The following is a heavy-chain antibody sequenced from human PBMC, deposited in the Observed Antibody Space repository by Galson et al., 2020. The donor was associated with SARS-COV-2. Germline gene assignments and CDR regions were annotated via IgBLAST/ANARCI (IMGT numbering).Heavy chain of an antibody. CDR2: IYPADSDT. CDR1: GYSFAGYW. V-gene: IGHV5-51*01. CDR3: ARHFSRHVMNSIYIDS. Sequence: GEYLKISCKGSGYSFAGYWIGWVRQMPGKGLEWIGMIYPADSDTRYSPSFQGQVSISADRSTSTAFLQWNSLRASDTAMYYWARHFSRHVMNSIYIDSWGQGTLVTVSS. J-gene: IGHJ4*02. D-gene: IGHD2-21*01.